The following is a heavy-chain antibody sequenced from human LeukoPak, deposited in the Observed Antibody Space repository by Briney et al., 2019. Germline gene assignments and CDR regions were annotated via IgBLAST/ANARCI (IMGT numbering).Heavy chain of an antibody. J-gene: IGHJ3*02. CDR3: AMYYAYPNHAFES. Sequence: SETLSLTCTVSGGSISSYYWTWIRQPPGKGLEWLGYIYYSGSTNYNPSLKSRVTISLDTSKNQFSLRLTSVTAADTAVYYCAMYYAYPNHAFESWGQGTMVIVSS. V-gene: IGHV4-59*01. D-gene: IGHD3-3*01. CDR1: GGSISSYY. CDR2: IYYSGST.